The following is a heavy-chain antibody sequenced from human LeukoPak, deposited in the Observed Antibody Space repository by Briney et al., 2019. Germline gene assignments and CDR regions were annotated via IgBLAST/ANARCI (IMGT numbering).Heavy chain of an antibody. D-gene: IGHD3-10*01. CDR1: GXTXXXXX. J-gene: IGHJ4*02. CDR2: INPNSGGT. V-gene: IGHV1-2*02. CDR3: ARGDGSGRYCIEY. Sequence: ASVKVSCKASGXTXXXXXXHXXXXXXGXGXXWXXWINPNSGGTNYAQRFQGRVTMTRDTSISTVYMELSRLTSDDTAVYYCARGDGSGRYCIEYWGQGTLVAVAS.